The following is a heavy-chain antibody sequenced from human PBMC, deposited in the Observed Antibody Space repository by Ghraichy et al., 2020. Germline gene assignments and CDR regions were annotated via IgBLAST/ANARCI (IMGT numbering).Heavy chain of an antibody. D-gene: IGHD2-8*01. CDR2: IKQDGSEK. J-gene: IGHJ4*02. Sequence: GGSLRLSCAASGFTFSTYWMSWVRQAPGKGLEWVANIKQDGSEKYYVDSVKGRFIISRDNAKNSLYLQMNSLRAEDTAVYYCARDTIVYAWAYWGQGTLVTVSS. CDR3: ARDTIVYAWAY. CDR1: GFTFSTYW. V-gene: IGHV3-7*05.